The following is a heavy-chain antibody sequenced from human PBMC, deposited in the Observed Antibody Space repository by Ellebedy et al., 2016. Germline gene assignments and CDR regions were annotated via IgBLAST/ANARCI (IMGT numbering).Heavy chain of an antibody. J-gene: IGHJ5*02. D-gene: IGHD3-22*01. CDR3: ARGLYFDSSGYHYWFDP. CDR1: GGSVVNYGAY. V-gene: IGHV4-61*08. Sequence: SETLSLTXIVSGGSVVNYGAYWSWMRQPPGRGLEWIGYIYYSGSTKLNPSLKSRVTMSVDTSKNQFSLKLSSVTAPDTAVYYCARGLYFDSSGYHYWFDPWGQGILVTVSS. CDR2: IYYSGST.